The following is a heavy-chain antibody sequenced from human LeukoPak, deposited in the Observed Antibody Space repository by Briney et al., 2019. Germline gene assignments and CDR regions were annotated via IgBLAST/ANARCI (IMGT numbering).Heavy chain of an antibody. CDR3: ARGTDLDASGYVDY. D-gene: IGHD3-22*01. Sequence: GGSLRLSCAASGFVFSDYWMTWVRQTPRKGLEWVANVKQDGSEKDYVDSVKGRFTISRDNAKNSLYPQMNSLRAEDTGVYYCARGTDLDASGYVDYWGQGTLVTVSS. CDR1: GFVFSDYW. V-gene: IGHV3-7*03. CDR2: VKQDGSEK. J-gene: IGHJ4*02.